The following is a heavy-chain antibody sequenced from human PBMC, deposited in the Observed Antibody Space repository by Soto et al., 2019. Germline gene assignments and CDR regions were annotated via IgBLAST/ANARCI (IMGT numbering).Heavy chain of an antibody. J-gene: IGHJ4*02. CDR2: ISYDGNA. CDR1: GFTFSTYG. CDR3: ATCRDGYTYFHY. Sequence: GGSVRLSCAASGFTFSTYGMHWVRQAPGKGLEWVAVISYDGNAYYADSVKGRFTISRDNSKNTLYVQMSSLRVEDTAVYYCATCRDGYTYFHYWGQGALVTVSS. D-gene: IGHD5-12*01. V-gene: IGHV3-30*03.